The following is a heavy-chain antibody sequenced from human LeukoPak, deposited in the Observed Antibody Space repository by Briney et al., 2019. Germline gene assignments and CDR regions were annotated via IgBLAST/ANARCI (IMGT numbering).Heavy chain of an antibody. D-gene: IGHD3-22*01. V-gene: IGHV3-23*01. CDR2: IGAGGTFT. CDR1: GFTFSSYA. J-gene: IGHJ4*02. CDR3: ASSYGSSAYYPFDY. Sequence: GSLRLSCTASGFTFSSYAMNWVRQAPGKGLEWVSGIGAGGTFTYYADSVKGQFTISRDNSKNTLYLQMNTLRAEDTAIYYCASSYGSSAYYPFDYWGQGTLVTVFS.